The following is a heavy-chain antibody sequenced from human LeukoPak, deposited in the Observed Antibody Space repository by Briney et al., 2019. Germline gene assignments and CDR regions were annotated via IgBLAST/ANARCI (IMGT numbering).Heavy chain of an antibody. D-gene: IGHD3-22*01. J-gene: IGHJ2*01. V-gene: IGHV1-46*01. CDR2: INPSGGST. CDR1: GYTFTSYY. CDR3: ARERSITMTKRTHWYFDL. Sequence: ASVTVSCKASGYTFTSYYMHWVRQAPGQGLEWMGIINPSGGSTSYAQKFQGRVTMARDTSTSTVYMELSSLRSEDTAVYYCARERSITMTKRTHWYFDLWGRGTLVTVSS.